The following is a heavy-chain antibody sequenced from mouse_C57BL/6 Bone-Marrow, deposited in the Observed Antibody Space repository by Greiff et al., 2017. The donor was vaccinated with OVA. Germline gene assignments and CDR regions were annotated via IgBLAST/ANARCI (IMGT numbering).Heavy chain of an antibody. D-gene: IGHD2-3*01. J-gene: IGHJ1*03. CDR2: IYPGSGST. V-gene: IGHV1-55*01. CDR1: GYTFTSYW. CDR3: ARPDGYYWYFDV. Sequence: VQLQQSGAELVKPGASVKMSCKASGYTFTSYWITWVKQRPGQGLEWIGDIYPGSGSTNYNEKFKSKATLTVDTSSSTAYMQLSSLTSEDSAVYYCARPDGYYWYFDVWGTGTTVTVSS.